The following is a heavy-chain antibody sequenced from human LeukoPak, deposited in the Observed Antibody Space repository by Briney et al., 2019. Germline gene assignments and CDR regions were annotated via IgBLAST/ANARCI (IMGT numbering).Heavy chain of an antibody. CDR3: ARYRHLYY. Sequence: PGGSLRLSCAASGFTFSSCGMSWVRQAPGKGLEWVASINQDGGEKYSLDSVKGRFTISRDNTKSSLYLQMNSLRAEDTAMYYCARYRHLYYWGQGTLVTVSS. CDR1: GFTFSSCG. J-gene: IGHJ4*02. D-gene: IGHD3-16*01. CDR2: INQDGGEK. V-gene: IGHV3-7*01.